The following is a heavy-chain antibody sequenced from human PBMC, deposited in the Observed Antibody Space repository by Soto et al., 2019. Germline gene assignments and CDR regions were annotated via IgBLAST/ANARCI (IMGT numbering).Heavy chain of an antibody. CDR3: ARLNVLLWFGGLSPNFDY. Sequence: KSGGSLRLSCAASGFTFSDYYMSWIRQAPGKGLEWVSYISSSGSTIYYADSVKGRFTISRDNAKYSLYLQMNSLRPEDTAVYYCARLNVLLWFGGLSPNFDYWGQGTLVTVSS. D-gene: IGHD3-10*01. CDR2: ISSSGSTI. V-gene: IGHV3-11*01. J-gene: IGHJ4*02. CDR1: GFTFSDYY.